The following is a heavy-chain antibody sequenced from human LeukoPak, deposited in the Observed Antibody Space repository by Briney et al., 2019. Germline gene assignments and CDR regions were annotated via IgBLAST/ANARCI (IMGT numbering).Heavy chain of an antibody. CDR2: IYHSSST. Sequence: TIYHSSSTYYIPSLNRPVTISLDTSKNQFSLKLRSVTAADTAVYYCARSFPYRGNYFDYWGQGTLVTVSS. D-gene: IGHD3-10*01. CDR3: ARSFPYRGNYFDY. J-gene: IGHJ4*02. V-gene: IGHV4-38-2*01.